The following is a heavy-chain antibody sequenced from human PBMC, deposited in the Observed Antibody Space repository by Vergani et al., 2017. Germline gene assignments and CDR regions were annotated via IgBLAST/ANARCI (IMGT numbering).Heavy chain of an antibody. Sequence: EVQLVESGGGLAQPGGSLRLSCAASGFTFSSYNMNWVRQPPGKGLEWLSYISSSSSSIYYADSVKGRFTISRDNAKNSLNLQMNSLRAEDTAVYYCARGSTVTTLYFSYGMDVWGQGTTVTVSS. CDR1: GFTFSSYN. CDR2: ISSSSSSI. CDR3: ARGSTVTTLYFSYGMDV. V-gene: IGHV3-48*01. D-gene: IGHD4-17*01. J-gene: IGHJ6*02.